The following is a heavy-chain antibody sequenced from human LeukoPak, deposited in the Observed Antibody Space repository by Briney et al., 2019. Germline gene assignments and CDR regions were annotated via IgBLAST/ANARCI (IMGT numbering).Heavy chain of an antibody. CDR3: AREGDGYNFGY. D-gene: IGHD5-24*01. J-gene: IGHJ4*02. CDR1: GGTFSSYA. V-gene: IGHV1-69*05. CDR2: IIPIFGTA. Sequence: ASVKVSCKASGGTFSSYAISWVRQAPGQGLEWMGGIIPIFGTANYAQKFQGRVTITTDESTSTAYMEPSSLRSEDTAVYYCAREGDGYNFGYWGQGTLVTVSS.